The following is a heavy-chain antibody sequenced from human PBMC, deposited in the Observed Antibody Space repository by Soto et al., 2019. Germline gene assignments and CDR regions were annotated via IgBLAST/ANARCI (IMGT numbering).Heavy chain of an antibody. J-gene: IGHJ4*02. CDR1: GAAVDTSGSS. CDR3: ASRINKISGGYFDH. V-gene: IGHV4-30-2*01. Sequence: QVELQESGSELVKPSQTLSLTCTVSGAAVDTSGSSWTWIRQPPGRGLQFIGYIYHSETIYYNPSLRSRVTISLDRSKNQFFLRLTSLTAADTAVYFCASRINKISGGYFDHWGQGSLVTVSS. CDR2: IYHSETI. D-gene: IGHD3-10*01.